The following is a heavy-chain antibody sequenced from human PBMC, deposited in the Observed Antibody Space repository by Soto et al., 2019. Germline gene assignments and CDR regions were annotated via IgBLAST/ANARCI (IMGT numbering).Heavy chain of an antibody. CDR1: GGSISNGGYS. Sequence: SETLSLTCAVSGGSISNGGYSWSWIRQPPGKGLEWIGYIYHSGSTYYNPSLKSRVTISVDRSKNQFSLKLSSVTAADTAVYYCARGKAEDDAFDIWGQGTMVTVSS. CDR2: IYHSGST. CDR3: ARGKAEDDAFDI. J-gene: IGHJ3*02. V-gene: IGHV4-30-2*01.